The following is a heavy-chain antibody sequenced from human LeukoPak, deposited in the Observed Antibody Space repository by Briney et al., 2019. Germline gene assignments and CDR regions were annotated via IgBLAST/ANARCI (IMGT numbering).Heavy chain of an antibody. Sequence: SETLSLTCAVYGGSFSGYYWSWIRQPPGKGLEWIWEINHSGSTNYNPSLKSRVTISVDTSKNQFSLKLSSVTAADTAVYYCAREPEPYDFWSGYYDYWGQGTLVTVSS. D-gene: IGHD3-3*01. CDR3: AREPEPYDFWSGYYDY. CDR2: INHSGST. J-gene: IGHJ4*02. V-gene: IGHV4-34*01. CDR1: GGSFSGYY.